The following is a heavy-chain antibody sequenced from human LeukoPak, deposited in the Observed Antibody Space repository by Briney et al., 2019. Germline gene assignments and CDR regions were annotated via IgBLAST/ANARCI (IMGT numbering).Heavy chain of an antibody. CDR1: GFPFGDYA. D-gene: IGHD5-18*01. V-gene: IGHV4-34*01. Sequence: RAGGSLRLSCAASGFPFGDYAMTWVRQAPGKGLEWIGEINHSGTSNYNPSLKSRVTISVDTSKNQFSLNLRSVTAADTAVYYCTRAGYSFGHCDYWGQGTLVTVSS. CDR3: TRAGYSFGHCDY. CDR2: INHSGTS. J-gene: IGHJ4*02.